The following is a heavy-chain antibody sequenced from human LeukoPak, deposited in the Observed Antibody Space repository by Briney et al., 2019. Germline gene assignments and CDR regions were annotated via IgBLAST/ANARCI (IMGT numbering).Heavy chain of an antibody. CDR3: ARGDSLWFGELLSHFDY. D-gene: IGHD3-10*01. CDR2: INPSGGSS. J-gene: IGHJ4*02. V-gene: IGHV1-46*01. Sequence: ASVKVSCKASGFTFTSYYMHWVRQAPGQGLEWMGIINPSGGSSSYAQKFQGRVTMTRDTSTSTVYMELSSLRSEDTAVYYCARGDSLWFGELLSHFDYWGQGTLVTVSS. CDR1: GFTFTSYY.